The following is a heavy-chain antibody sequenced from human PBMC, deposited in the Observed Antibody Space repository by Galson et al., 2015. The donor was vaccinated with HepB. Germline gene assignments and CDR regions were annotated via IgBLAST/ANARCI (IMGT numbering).Heavy chain of an antibody. CDR2: IYPGDSAT. Sequence: QSGAEVTKPGESLKISCNGSGYSFTSYWIGWVRQMPGKGLEWMGLIYPGDSATRYSPSIEGQVSFSADESMTAAYLQWSSLKASDSAIYYWARVRSEGPSSAWPFDLWGQGTLVTVS. J-gene: IGHJ4*02. CDR3: ARVRSEGPSSAWPFDL. V-gene: IGHV5-51*01. CDR1: GYSFTSYW. D-gene: IGHD6-13*01.